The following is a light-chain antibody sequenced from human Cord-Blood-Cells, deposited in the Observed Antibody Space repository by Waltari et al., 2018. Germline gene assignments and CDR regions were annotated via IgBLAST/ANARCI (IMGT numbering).Light chain of an antibody. J-gene: IGKJ3*01. V-gene: IGKV4-1*01. CDR3: QQYYSTPFT. CDR2: WAS. Sequence: DIVMTQSPDSLAVSLGERATINCKSSQSVLYSPNNKNYLAWDQQKPGQPPKLLIYWASTRESGVPDRFSGSGSGTDFTLTISSLQAEDVAVYYCQQYYSTPFTFGPGTKVDIK. CDR1: QSVLYSPNNKNY.